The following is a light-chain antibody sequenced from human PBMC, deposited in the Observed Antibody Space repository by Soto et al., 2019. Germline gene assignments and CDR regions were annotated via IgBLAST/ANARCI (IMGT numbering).Light chain of an antibody. V-gene: IGKV1-5*03. CDR3: QHYNSYQYT. J-gene: IGKJ2*01. Sequence: DIQMTQSPSTLSASGGDRVTITCRASQSISSWLAWYQQKPGKAPKLLIYKASSLESGVPSRFSVSGSGTEFTITISRLQPDDFATYYSQHYNSYQYTLGQRNKLEIK. CDR1: QSISSW. CDR2: KAS.